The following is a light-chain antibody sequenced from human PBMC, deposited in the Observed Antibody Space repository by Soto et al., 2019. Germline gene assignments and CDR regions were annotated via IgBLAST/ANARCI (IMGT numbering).Light chain of an antibody. V-gene: IGKV3-20*01. CDR2: GAS. J-gene: IGKJ5*01. CDR3: QQYGGSPRIT. Sequence: IVMTQSPATLSVSPGERATLSCRASQSVSSNLAWYQQKPGQAPRLLIYGASNRATGIQDRFSGSGSGTDFTLIINRLEPEDVAIYYCQQYGGSPRITFGQGTRLEIK. CDR1: QSVSSN.